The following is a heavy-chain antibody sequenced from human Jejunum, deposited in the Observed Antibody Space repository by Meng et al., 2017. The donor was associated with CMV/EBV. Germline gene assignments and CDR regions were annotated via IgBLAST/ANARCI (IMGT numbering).Heavy chain of an antibody. J-gene: IGHJ4*02. CDR3: VKDKGRTALDY. CDR2: IRNDGSEI. Sequence: GQLLESGGGVVQPGGSLRLSWVTSGISFINPGMHWVRQAPGKGLEWVVFIRNDGSEIYYVDSVKGRFTISRDNSKNTVYLQMNSLRVEDTGVYYCVKDKGRTALDYWGQGSLVTVSS. CDR1: GISFINPG. D-gene: IGHD3-10*01. V-gene: IGHV3-30*02.